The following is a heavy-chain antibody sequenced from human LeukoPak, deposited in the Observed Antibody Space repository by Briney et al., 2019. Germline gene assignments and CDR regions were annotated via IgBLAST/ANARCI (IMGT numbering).Heavy chain of an antibody. CDR3: ARPSYYYDSSGSDY. V-gene: IGHV3-66*04. CDR2: IYSGGST. J-gene: IGHJ4*02. D-gene: IGHD3-22*01. CDR1: GFTVSSNY. Sequence: GGSPRLSCAASGFTVSSNYMSWVRQAPGKGLEWVSVIYSGGSTYYADSVKGRFTISRDNSKNTLYLQMNSLRAEDTAVYYCARPSYYYDSSGSDYWGQGTLVTVSS.